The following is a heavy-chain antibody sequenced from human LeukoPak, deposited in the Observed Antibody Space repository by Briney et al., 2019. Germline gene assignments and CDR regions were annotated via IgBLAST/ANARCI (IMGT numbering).Heavy chain of an antibody. J-gene: IGHJ4*02. CDR3: ASGFSIAAVTSCLDY. CDR2: ISGSGGST. D-gene: IGHD6-13*01. Sequence: PGGSLRLSCAASGFTFSSYAMSWVRQAPGKGLEWVSAISGSGGSTYYADSVKGRFTISRDNSKNTLYLQMNSLRAEDTAVYYCASGFSIAAVTSCLDYWGQGTLVTVSS. CDR1: GFTFSSYA. V-gene: IGHV3-23*01.